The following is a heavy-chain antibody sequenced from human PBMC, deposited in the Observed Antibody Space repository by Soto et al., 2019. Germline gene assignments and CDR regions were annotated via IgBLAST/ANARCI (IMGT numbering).Heavy chain of an antibody. CDR1: GGSISSYY. V-gene: IGHV4-59*01. CDR3: ARGPNSSSWYNY. J-gene: IGHJ4*02. D-gene: IGHD6-13*01. Sequence: PSETLSLTCTVSGGSISSYYWSWIRQPPGKGLEWIGYIYYSGSTNYNPSLKSRVTISVDTSKNQFSLRLSSVTAADTAVYYCARGPNSSSWYNYWGQGTLVTVSS. CDR2: IYYSGST.